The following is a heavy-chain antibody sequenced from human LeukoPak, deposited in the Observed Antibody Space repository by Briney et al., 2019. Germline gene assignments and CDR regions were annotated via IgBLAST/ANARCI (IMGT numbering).Heavy chain of an antibody. CDR2: IKQDGSEK. Sequence: GGSLRLSCAASGFTFSSYNMNWVRQAPGKGLEWVANIKQDGSEKYYVDSVKGRFAISRDNAKNSLYLQMNSLRAEDTAVYYCARYRSTSNLFDYWGQGTLVTVSS. V-gene: IGHV3-7*01. CDR3: ARYRSTSNLFDY. CDR1: GFTFSSYN. D-gene: IGHD2-2*01. J-gene: IGHJ4*02.